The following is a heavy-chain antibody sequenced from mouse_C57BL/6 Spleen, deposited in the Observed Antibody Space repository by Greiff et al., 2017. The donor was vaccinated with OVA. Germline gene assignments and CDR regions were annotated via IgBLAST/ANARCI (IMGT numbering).Heavy chain of an antibody. J-gene: IGHJ2*01. CDR3: ARNYGNYLDD. CDR1: GYTFTSYW. V-gene: IGHV1-50*01. Sequence: QVQLQQPGAELVKPGASVKLSCKASGYTFTSYWMQWVKQRPGQGLEWIGEIDPSDSYTNYNQKFKGKATLTVDTSSSTAYMQLSSLTSEDSAVYYCARNYGNYLDDWGQGTTLTVSS. CDR2: IDPSDSYT. D-gene: IGHD2-1*01.